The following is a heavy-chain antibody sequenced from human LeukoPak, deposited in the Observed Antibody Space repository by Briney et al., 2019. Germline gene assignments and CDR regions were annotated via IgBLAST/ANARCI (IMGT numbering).Heavy chain of an antibody. J-gene: IGHJ4*02. D-gene: IGHD2-2*01. CDR1: GFTFSSYS. Sequence: GGSLRLSCAASGFTFSSYSMNWVRQAPGKGLEWVSSISSSSSYIYYADSVKGRFTISRDNAKNSLYLQMNSLRAEDTAVYYCARRYCSSTSCYVNDYWGQGTLVTVSS. CDR3: ARRYCSSTSCYVNDY. V-gene: IGHV3-21*01. CDR2: ISSSSSYI.